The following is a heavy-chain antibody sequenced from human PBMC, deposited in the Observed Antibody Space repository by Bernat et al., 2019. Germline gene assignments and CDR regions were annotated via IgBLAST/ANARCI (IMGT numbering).Heavy chain of an antibody. CDR3: AKDRDSGSYLYYFDY. CDR2: ISYDGSNK. V-gene: IGHV3-30*18. D-gene: IGHD1-26*01. J-gene: IGHJ4*02. CDR1: GFTFSSYG. Sequence: QVQLVESGGGVVQPRRSLRLSCAASGFTFSSYGMHWVRQAPGKGLEWVAVISYDGSNKYYADSVKGRFTISRDNSKNTLYLQMNSLRAEDTAVYYCAKDRDSGSYLYYFDYWGQGTLVTVSS.